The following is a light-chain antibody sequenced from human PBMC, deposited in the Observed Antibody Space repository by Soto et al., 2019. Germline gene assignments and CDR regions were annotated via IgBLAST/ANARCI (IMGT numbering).Light chain of an antibody. V-gene: IGLV2-8*01. CDR3: SSFAGSFYWV. Sequence: QSALTQPPSASGSPGQSVTLSCTRTSSDVGGYNYVSWYQQHPGKAPKLMIYEVSKRPSGVPDRFSGSKSGNTASLTVSGLHAEDEADYYCSSFAGSFYWVFGGGTKLTVL. CDR2: EVS. CDR1: SSDVGGYNY. J-gene: IGLJ2*01.